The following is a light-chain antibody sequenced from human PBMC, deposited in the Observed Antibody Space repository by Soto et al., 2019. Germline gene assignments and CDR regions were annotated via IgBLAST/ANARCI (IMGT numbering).Light chain of an antibody. CDR1: QSVSIH. J-gene: IGKJ1*01. CDR3: QQYGSSPRT. CDR2: DTS. V-gene: IGKV3-20*01. Sequence: EIVMTQSPATLSVSPGERATLSCRASQSVSIHLAWYQQKPGQAPRLLIYDTSTRATGIPARFSGSGSGTDFTLTISRLEPEDFAVYYCQQYGSSPRTFGQGTKVDIK.